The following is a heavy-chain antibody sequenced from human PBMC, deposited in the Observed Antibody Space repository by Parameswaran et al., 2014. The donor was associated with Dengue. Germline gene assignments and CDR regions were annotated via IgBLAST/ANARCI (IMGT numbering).Heavy chain of an antibody. Sequence: WVRQAPGQRLEWMGWINAGNGNTKYSQKFQGRVTITRDTSASTAYMELSSLRSEDTAVYYCARGPVDYPSKSWFDPWGQGTLVTVSS. D-gene: IGHD3/OR15-3a*01. V-gene: IGHV1-3*01. J-gene: IGHJ5*02. CDR3: ARGPVDYPSKSWFDP. CDR2: INAGNGNT.